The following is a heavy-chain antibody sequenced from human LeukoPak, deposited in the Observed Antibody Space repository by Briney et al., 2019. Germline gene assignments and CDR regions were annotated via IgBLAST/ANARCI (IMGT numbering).Heavy chain of an antibody. Sequence: GGSLRLSCAAFGFTLHSCAMSWVRQAPGKGPEWVAIISASGGRTYHADSVQGRFIISRDTSDNTVYLHMNSLRAEDTAVYYCAKQRPYYHFWGPFDYWGQGIPVLVSS. CDR3: AKQRPYYHFWGPFDY. V-gene: IGHV3-23*01. J-gene: IGHJ4*02. CDR1: GFTLHSCA. D-gene: IGHD3-3*02. CDR2: ISASGGRT.